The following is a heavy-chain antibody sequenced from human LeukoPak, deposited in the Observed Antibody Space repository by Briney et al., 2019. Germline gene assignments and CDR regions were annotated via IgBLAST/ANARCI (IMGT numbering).Heavy chain of an antibody. Sequence: GSLRLSCAASGFIFTGYNMNWVRQAPGKGLEWVSYISSSSSTMSYADSVRGRFTISRDNAKNSLYLQMDSLRAEDTAVYYCARSLKYGLSFDYWGQGTLVTVSS. V-gene: IGHV3-48*01. CDR3: ARSLKYGLSFDY. J-gene: IGHJ4*02. CDR2: ISSSSSTM. D-gene: IGHD2-2*01. CDR1: GFIFTGYN.